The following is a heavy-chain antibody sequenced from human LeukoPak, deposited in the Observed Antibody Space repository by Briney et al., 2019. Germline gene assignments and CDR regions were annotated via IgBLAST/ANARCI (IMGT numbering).Heavy chain of an antibody. D-gene: IGHD6-13*01. Sequence: GGSLRLSCAASGFTFSSNAMSWVRQAPGKGLEWVSAISGSGGSTYYADSVKGRFTISRDNSKNTLYLQMNSLRAEDTAVYYCAKDPPYSSSWHNAFDIWGQGTMVTVSS. V-gene: IGHV3-23*01. CDR2: ISGSGGST. CDR3: AKDPPYSSSWHNAFDI. J-gene: IGHJ3*02. CDR1: GFTFSSNA.